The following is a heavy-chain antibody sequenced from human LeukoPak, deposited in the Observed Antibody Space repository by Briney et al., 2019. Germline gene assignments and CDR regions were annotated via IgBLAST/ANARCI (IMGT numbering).Heavy chain of an antibody. Sequence: GGSLRLSCAGSGLTFSRYAMSWVRQAPGKGLEWVSSITGSGGREHYADSVKGRFTISRDNSKNTLYLQMDSLRVEDTAVYYCAKDGGDYGAFSSFDYWGQGTLVTVSS. D-gene: IGHD4-17*01. V-gene: IGHV3-23*01. CDR1: GLTFSRYA. CDR2: ITGSGGRE. J-gene: IGHJ4*02. CDR3: AKDGGDYGAFSSFDY.